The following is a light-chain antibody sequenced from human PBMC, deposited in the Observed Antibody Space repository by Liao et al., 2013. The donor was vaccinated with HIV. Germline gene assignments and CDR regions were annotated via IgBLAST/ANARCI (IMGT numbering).Light chain of an antibody. V-gene: IGLV3-21*01. CDR2: YDS. CDR1: NIGSKT. CDR3: QVWDSDNDHVI. J-gene: IGLJ2*01. Sequence: SYELTQPPSVSVAPGKTARIPCGGNNIGSKTVHWYQQKPGQAPVLVIYYDSDRPSGIPERFSGSNSGTAATLTISRVEAGDEADYYCQVWDSDNDHVIFGGGTKLTVL.